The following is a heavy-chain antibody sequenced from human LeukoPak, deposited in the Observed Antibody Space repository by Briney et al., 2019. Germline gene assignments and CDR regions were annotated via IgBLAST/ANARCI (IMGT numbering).Heavy chain of an antibody. CDR2: IYPGDSDT. V-gene: IGHV5-51*01. Sequence: GESLKISCKGSGYSFTNYWNVWVRQMPGKGLEWMGIIYPGDSDTRYSPSFQGQVTISADKSMSTAYLQWSSLKASDTAMYYCARLGNSNPYYYGMDVWGQGTTVTVSS. D-gene: IGHD4-11*01. CDR3: ARLGNSNPYYYGMDV. J-gene: IGHJ6*02. CDR1: GYSFTNYW.